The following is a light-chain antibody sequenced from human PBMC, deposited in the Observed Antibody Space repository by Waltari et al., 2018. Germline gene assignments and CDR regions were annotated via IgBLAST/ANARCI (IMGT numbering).Light chain of an antibody. CDR2: AAS. J-gene: IGKJ3*01. Sequence: DSLLTQSPSFLSASVGASISLTCRASQDISNYLAWLQQKPGKAPKVLIYAASSLQSGVPARFSGSGSGAEFTLTISSLQPEDFATYYCQQFESYPRTFGPGTAVDIK. CDR3: QQFESYPRT. CDR1: QDISNY. V-gene: IGKV1-9*01.